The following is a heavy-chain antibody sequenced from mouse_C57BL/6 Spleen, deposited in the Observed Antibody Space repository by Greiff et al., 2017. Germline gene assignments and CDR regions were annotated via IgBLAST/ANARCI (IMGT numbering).Heavy chain of an antibody. Sequence: QVQLQQSGAELVKPGASVKISCKASGYAFSSYWMNWVKQRPGKGLEWIGQIYPGDGDTNYNGKFKGKATLTADKSSSTAYMQLSSLTSEDSAVYFCARSVPYYSNYFYYAMDYWGQGTSVTVSA. CDR2: IYPGDGDT. CDR3: ARSVPYYSNYFYYAMDY. V-gene: IGHV1-80*01. CDR1: GYAFSSYW. D-gene: IGHD2-5*01. J-gene: IGHJ4*01.